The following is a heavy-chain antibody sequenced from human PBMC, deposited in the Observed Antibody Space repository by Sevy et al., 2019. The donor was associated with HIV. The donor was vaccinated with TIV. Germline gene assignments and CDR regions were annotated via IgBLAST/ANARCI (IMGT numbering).Heavy chain of an antibody. D-gene: IGHD3-10*01. Sequence: GGSLRLSCAASGFTFSSYAMSWVRQAPGKGLEWVSAISGGGGSTYYADSVKGRFTISRDNSKNTLNLQMNSLRAEDTAVYYCAPTYYYGSGSYYNFDYWGQGTLVTVSS. V-gene: IGHV3-23*01. CDR3: APTYYYGSGSYYNFDY. CDR1: GFTFSSYA. CDR2: ISGGGGST. J-gene: IGHJ4*02.